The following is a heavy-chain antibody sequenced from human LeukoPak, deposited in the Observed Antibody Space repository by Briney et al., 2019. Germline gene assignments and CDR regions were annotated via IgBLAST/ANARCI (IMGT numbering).Heavy chain of an antibody. CDR2: INRDGSVK. V-gene: IGHV3-7*01. D-gene: IGHD3-3*02. CDR1: GFTFSDYW. Sequence: GGSPRLSCAVSGFTFSDYWVTWVRQTPGKGLEFVANINRDGSVKNYVDSVKGRFTISRDNAKNSLYLQMTSLRVDDTAIYYCARDPGFSSFDYWGQGILVTVSS. J-gene: IGHJ4*02. CDR3: ARDPGFSSFDY.